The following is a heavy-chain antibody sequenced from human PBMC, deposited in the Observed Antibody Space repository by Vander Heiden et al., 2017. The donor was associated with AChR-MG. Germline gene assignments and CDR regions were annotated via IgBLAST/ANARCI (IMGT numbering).Heavy chain of an antibody. Sequence: QVQLVESGGGLVKPGGSLRLSCAASGFPFSDYYRSWIRQAPGKGLEWVSYISSSGSTIYYADSVKGRFTISRDNAKNSLYLQMNSLRAEDTAVYYCARYPKYDILTGYYLGFDYWGQGTLVTVSS. J-gene: IGHJ4*02. CDR2: ISSSGSTI. CDR3: ARYPKYDILTGYYLGFDY. V-gene: IGHV3-11*01. D-gene: IGHD3-9*01. CDR1: GFPFSDYY.